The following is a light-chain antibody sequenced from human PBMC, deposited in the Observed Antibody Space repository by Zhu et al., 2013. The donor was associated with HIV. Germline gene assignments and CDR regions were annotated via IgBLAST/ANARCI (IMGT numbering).Light chain of an antibody. J-gene: IGKJ4*01. V-gene: IGKV1-39*01. CDR2: AAS. CDR3: QQSYTVHPLS. Sequence: DIQMTQSPSSLSASVGDRVTITCRASQSISTYLHWYQQKPGKAPKLLIYAASSLQSGVPSRFSGTGSGTDFTLTISSLQPEDSATYYCQQSYTVHPLSFGGGPRWRSN. CDR1: QSISTY.